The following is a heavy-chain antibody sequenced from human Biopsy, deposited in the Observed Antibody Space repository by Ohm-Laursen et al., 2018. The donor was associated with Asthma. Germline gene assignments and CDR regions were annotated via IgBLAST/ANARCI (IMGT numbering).Heavy chain of an antibody. D-gene: IGHD3-16*02. CDR1: GGSISDYY. CDR2: IYYSGGT. CDR3: ARGVITNWFDP. Sequence: GTLSLTCPVSGGSISDYYKTWFRQPPGKGLEWIGYIYYSGGTNYNPSLKSRVTISEDTSKNQFSLKLTSVTAADTAVYYCARGVITNWFDPWGQGTLVTVSS. V-gene: IGHV4-59*01. J-gene: IGHJ5*02.